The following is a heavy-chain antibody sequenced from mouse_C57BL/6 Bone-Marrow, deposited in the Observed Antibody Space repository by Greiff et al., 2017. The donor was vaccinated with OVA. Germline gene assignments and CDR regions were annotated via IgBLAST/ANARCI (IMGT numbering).Heavy chain of an antibody. CDR3: ALQYYGSSYWYFDV. CDR1: GYAFTNYL. J-gene: IGHJ1*03. V-gene: IGHV1-54*01. CDR2: INPGSGGT. Sequence: QVQLQQSGAELVRPGTSVKVSCKASGYAFTNYLIEWVKQRPGQGLEWIGVINPGSGGTNYNEKFKGKATLTADKSSSTAYMQLSSLTSEDSAVYFCALQYYGSSYWYFDVWGTGTTVTVSS. D-gene: IGHD1-1*01.